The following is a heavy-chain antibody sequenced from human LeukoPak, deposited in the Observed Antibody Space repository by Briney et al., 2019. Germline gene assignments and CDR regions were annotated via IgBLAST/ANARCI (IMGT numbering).Heavy chain of an antibody. V-gene: IGHV3-48*02. J-gene: IGHJ5*02. CDR1: GFTFSSYS. Sequence: GGSLRLSCAASGFTFSSYSMNWVRQAPGKGLEWVSYISSSSSTIYYADSVKGRFTISRDNAKNSLYLQMNSLRDEDTAVYYCAREVMVATNNWFDPWGQGTLVTVSS. D-gene: IGHD5-12*01. CDR2: ISSSSSTI. CDR3: AREVMVATNNWFDP.